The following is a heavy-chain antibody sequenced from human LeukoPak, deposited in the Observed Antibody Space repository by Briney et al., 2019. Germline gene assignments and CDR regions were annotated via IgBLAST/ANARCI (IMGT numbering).Heavy chain of an antibody. V-gene: IGHV3-74*03. J-gene: IGHJ4*02. CDR3: ARGLCESSGHTLGL. Sequence: GGSLRLSCAASGFTFSSYWMHWVRQAPGKGLVWVSRVNGDGTSTKHADSVKGRFTISRDNSKNTLYLQMDSLRAEDTAVYHCARGLCESSGHTLGLWGQGTLVTVSS. CDR2: VNGDGTST. D-gene: IGHD3-22*01. CDR1: GFTFSSYW.